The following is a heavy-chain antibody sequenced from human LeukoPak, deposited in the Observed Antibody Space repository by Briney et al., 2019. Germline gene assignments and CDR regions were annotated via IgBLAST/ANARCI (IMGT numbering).Heavy chain of an antibody. Sequence: PGGSLRLSCTASRFTFSIYTMNWVRQAPGKGLEWVSSISSGATYIYYADSVKGRFTISRDNAENSLYLQMTSLRAEDTAVYYCARDRGSVDYWGQGTLVTVSS. D-gene: IGHD6-19*01. J-gene: IGHJ4*02. V-gene: IGHV3-21*01. CDR1: RFTFSIYT. CDR3: ARDRGSVDY. CDR2: ISSGATYI.